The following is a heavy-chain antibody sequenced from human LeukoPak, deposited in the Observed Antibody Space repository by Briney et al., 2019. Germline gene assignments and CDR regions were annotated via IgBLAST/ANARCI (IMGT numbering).Heavy chain of an antibody. CDR3: ARESDFRVSNWFDP. CDR2: IYYSGST. CDR1: GGSISSSSYY. D-gene: IGHD3-3*01. Sequence: PSETLSLTCTVSGGSISSSSYYRGWIRQPPGKGLEWIGSIYYSGSTYYNPSLKSRVTISVDTSKNQFSLKLSSVTAADTAVYYCARESDFRVSNWFDPWGQGTLVTVSS. J-gene: IGHJ5*02. V-gene: IGHV4-39*07.